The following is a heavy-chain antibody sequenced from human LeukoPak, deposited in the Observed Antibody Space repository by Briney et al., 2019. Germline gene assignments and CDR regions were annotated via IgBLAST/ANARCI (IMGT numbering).Heavy chain of an antibody. V-gene: IGHV1-69*05. CDR3: ARATPNWFDP. D-gene: IGHD4-23*01. CDR2: IIPIFGTA. CDR1: GGTFSSYA. J-gene: IGHJ5*02. Sequence: GASVKVSCKASGGTFSSYAISWVRQAPGQGLEWMGGIIPIFGTANYAQKFQGRVTITTDESTSTAYMELSSLRSEDTPVYYCARATPNWFDPWGQGTLVTVSS.